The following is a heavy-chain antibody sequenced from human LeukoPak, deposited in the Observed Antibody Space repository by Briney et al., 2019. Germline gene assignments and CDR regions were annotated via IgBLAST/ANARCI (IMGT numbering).Heavy chain of an antibody. D-gene: IGHD4-11*01. CDR2: ISGSGDST. CDR1: GFTFSSYA. CDR3: AKDLGYSNYHYYGMDV. J-gene: IGHJ6*02. Sequence: AGGSLRLSCAASGFTFSSYAMSWVRQAPGKGLEWVSTISGSGDSTYYADSVRGRFTISRDNSKNTLYPQMNSLRAEGTAIYYCAKDLGYSNYHYYGMDVWGQGTTVTVSS. V-gene: IGHV3-23*01.